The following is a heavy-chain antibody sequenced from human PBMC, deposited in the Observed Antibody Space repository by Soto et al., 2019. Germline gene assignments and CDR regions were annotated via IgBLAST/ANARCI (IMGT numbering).Heavy chain of an antibody. Sequence: EVQLVESGGGLVKPGGSLRLSCAASGFTFSSYSMNWVRQAPGKGLEWVSSISSSSSYIYYADSVKGRFTISRDNANNSLYLQMKSLRAEETAVYYCARDDRVRGVGHYYYGIDVWGQGNTVTVSS. J-gene: IGHJ6*02. CDR2: ISSSSSYI. CDR1: GFTFSSYS. V-gene: IGHV3-21*01. CDR3: ARDDRVRGVGHYYYGIDV. D-gene: IGHD3-10*01.